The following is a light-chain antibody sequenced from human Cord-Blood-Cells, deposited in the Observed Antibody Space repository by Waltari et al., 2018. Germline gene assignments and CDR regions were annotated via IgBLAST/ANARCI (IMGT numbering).Light chain of an antibody. CDR2: EVS. CDR3: CSYAGSSSLYV. Sequence: QSALTQTAPVSGSPAQSITISCTGTSSDVGSDNLVSWYQQHPGKAPKLMIYEVSKRPSGVSNRFSGSKSGNTASLTISGLQAEDEADYYCCSYAGSSSLYVFGTGTKVTVL. CDR1: SSDVGSDNL. J-gene: IGLJ1*01. V-gene: IGLV2-23*02.